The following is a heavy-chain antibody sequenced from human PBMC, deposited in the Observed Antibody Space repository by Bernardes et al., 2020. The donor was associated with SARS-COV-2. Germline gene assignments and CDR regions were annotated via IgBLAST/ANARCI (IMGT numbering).Heavy chain of an antibody. Sequence: ASVKVSCKASGYTFTAYDISWVRQATGQGLEWMGWMTPNSGTTGYAQKFQGRVTMTRDTSISTAYMELSSLTSDDTAVYFCAIIMVGPTNYYYYYGMDVWGQGTTVTVSS. V-gene: IGHV1-8*01. CDR1: GYTFTAYD. D-gene: IGHD1-26*01. J-gene: IGHJ6*02. CDR2: MTPNSGTT. CDR3: AIIMVGPTNYYYYYGMDV.